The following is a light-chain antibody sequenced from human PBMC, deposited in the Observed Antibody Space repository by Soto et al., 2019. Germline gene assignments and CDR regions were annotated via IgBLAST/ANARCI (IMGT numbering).Light chain of an antibody. CDR3: SAYAGTNRV. Sequence: QSVLTQPPSASGSPGQPVTISCTGTSSDVGAYNYDSWYHQHPGKAPKDMIYEVSKRPSGVPDRSSGSKSGNTASLTVSGLQAEDEAEYYCSAYAGTNRVFGTGTKVTVL. CDR2: EVS. V-gene: IGLV2-8*01. J-gene: IGLJ1*01. CDR1: SSDVGAYNY.